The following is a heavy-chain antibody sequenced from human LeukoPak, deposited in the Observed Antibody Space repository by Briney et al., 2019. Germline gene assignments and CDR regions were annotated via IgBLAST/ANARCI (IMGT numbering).Heavy chain of an antibody. Sequence: SQTLSLTCVISGDSVSRNTASWNWIRQSPSRGLEWLGRTYYRSKWYNDFAESVKSRMTFSAGTSKNQLTLQLNSVTPDDTAVYYCVRDPGGTLFDSWGQGTLVTVSS. CDR2: TYYRSKWYN. J-gene: IGHJ4*02. CDR3: VRDPGGTLFDS. CDR1: GDSVSRNTAS. V-gene: IGHV6-1*01.